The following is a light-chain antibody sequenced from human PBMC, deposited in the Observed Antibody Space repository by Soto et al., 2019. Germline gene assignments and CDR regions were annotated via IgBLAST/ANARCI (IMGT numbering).Light chain of an antibody. J-gene: IGLJ1*01. CDR1: SSDVGGSNY. Sequence: QSALTQPASVSGSPGQSMTMSWTGTSSDVGGSNYVSWYQQLPGKAPKLMIYDVSDRPSGVSNRFSGSKSGNTASLTISGLQAEDEADYYCSSYTSSSLYVFGTGTKVTVL. CDR2: DVS. V-gene: IGLV2-14*01. CDR3: SSYTSSSLYV.